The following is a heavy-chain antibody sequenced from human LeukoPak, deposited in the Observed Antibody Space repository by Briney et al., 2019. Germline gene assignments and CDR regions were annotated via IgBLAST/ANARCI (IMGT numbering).Heavy chain of an antibody. CDR1: GGTFSSYA. CDR3: AGRRVTIAAAGTYYYYMDV. Sequence: GASVKVSCKASGGTFSSYAISWVRQAPGQGLEWMGGIIPIFGTANYAQKFQGRVTITADKSTSTAYMELSSLRSEDTAVYYCAGRRVTIAAAGTYYYYMDVWGQGTPVTVSS. J-gene: IGHJ6*03. V-gene: IGHV1-69*06. D-gene: IGHD6-13*01. CDR2: IIPIFGTA.